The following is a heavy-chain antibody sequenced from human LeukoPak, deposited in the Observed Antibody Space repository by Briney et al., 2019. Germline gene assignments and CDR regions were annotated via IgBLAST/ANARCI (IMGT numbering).Heavy chain of an antibody. CDR1: GFTFSSYS. Sequence: GGSLRLSCAASGFTFSSYSMNWVRQAPGKGLMWVSTVSPVGTDTNYADSVRGRFTISRDNAKNTLYLQMNSLRAEDTALYFCTRGCTGTRCPADYWGQGALVTVSS. CDR2: VSPVGTDT. CDR3: TRGCTGTRCPADY. D-gene: IGHD2-2*01. V-gene: IGHV3-74*01. J-gene: IGHJ4*02.